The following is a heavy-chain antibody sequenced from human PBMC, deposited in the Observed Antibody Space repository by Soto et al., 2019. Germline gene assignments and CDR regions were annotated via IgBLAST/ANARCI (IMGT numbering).Heavy chain of an antibody. D-gene: IGHD6-13*01. CDR1: GFTFRSFT. CDR2: ISSNSTYI. CDR3: TRDASRDSSARGWFDP. Sequence: GGSLRLTCAASGFTFRSFTMNWARHAPGKGLERVSTISSNSTYICYTNALSGRFTISRDNAKNTLHPQMNSLRAEDAAVYYCTRDASRDSSARGWFDPWGQGTLVTVSS. J-gene: IGHJ5*02. V-gene: IGHV3-21*01.